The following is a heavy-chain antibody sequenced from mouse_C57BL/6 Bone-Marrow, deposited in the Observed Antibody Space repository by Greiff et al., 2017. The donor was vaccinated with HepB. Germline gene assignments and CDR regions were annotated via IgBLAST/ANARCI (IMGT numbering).Heavy chain of an antibody. CDR2: ISNLAYSI. Sequence: EVKLVESGGGLVQPGGSLKLSCAASGFTFSDYGMAWVRQAPRKGPEWVAFISNLAYSIYYADTVTGRFTISRENAKNTLYLEMSSLRSEDTAMYYCATYGYNYAMDYWGQGTSVTVSS. J-gene: IGHJ4*01. CDR3: ATYGYNYAMDY. V-gene: IGHV5-15*01. CDR1: GFTFSDYG. D-gene: IGHD2-2*01.